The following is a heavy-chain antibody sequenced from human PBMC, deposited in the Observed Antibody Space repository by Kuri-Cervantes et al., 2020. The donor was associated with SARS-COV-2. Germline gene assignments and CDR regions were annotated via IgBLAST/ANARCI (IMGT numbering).Heavy chain of an antibody. CDR2: ISRNSGSI. CDR1: GFTFDDYA. Sequence: GGSLRLSCAASGFTFDDYAMHWVRQAPGKGLEWVSGISRNSGSIGYADSVKGRFTISRDNAKNSLYLQMNSLRAEDMALYYCAKGIAAAGVGAFDIWGQGTMVTVSS. D-gene: IGHD6-13*01. V-gene: IGHV3-9*03. J-gene: IGHJ3*02. CDR3: AKGIAAAGVGAFDI.